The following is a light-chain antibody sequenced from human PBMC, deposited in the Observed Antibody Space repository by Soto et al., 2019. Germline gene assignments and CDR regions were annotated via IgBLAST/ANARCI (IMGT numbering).Light chain of an antibody. CDR2: GAS. CDR1: QSVGSNY. Sequence: EIVLPQSPGTLSLSPGERATLSCRASQSVGSNYLAWYQQTPGQAPRLLIHGASTRATGIPDRFSGSGSGTDFTLTLSRLESEDSAVYYWHQYASSPLTFGQGTRLEIK. J-gene: IGKJ5*01. V-gene: IGKV3-20*01. CDR3: HQYASSPLT.